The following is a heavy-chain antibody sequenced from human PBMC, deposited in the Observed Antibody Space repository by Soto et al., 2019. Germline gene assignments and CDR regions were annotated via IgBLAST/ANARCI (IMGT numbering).Heavy chain of an antibody. Sequence: EVQLLESGGGLVQPGGSLRLSCVASGFSFSRYAMSWVRQAPGRGLEWVAGLSGSGTDTYFADSVQGRITVSRDNSKNTVSLELSFVTADDTATYFCVKQGYTYGLIYWYFDLWGRGTLVTVSS. J-gene: IGHJ2*01. D-gene: IGHD2-15*01. V-gene: IGHV3-23*01. CDR3: VKQGYTYGLIYWYFDL. CDR1: GFSFSRYA. CDR2: LSGSGTDT.